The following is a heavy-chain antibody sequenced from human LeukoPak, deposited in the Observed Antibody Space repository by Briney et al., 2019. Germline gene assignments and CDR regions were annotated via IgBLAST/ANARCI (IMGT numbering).Heavy chain of an antibody. V-gene: IGHV3-30*03. D-gene: IGHD3-10*01. Sequence: PGGSLRLSCAASGFTFSSYGMHWVRQAPGKGLEWVAVISYDGSNKYYADSVKGRFTISRDNSKNTLYLQMNSLRAEDTAVYYCARGSGPGDSWFDPWGQGTLVTVSS. J-gene: IGHJ5*02. CDR2: ISYDGSNK. CDR3: ARGSGPGDSWFDP. CDR1: GFTFSSYG.